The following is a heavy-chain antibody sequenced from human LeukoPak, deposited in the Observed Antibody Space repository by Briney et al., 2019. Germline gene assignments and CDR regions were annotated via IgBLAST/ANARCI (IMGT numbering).Heavy chain of an antibody. CDR2: ISYDGSNK. D-gene: IGHD4-11*01. CDR1: GFTFSSYA. Sequence: GGSLRLSCAASGFTFSSYAMHWVRQAPGKGLERVAVISYDGSNKYYADSVKGRFTISRDNSKNTLYLQMNSLRAEDTAVYYCASPTETFDYSTAEYFQHWGQGTLVTVSS. V-gene: IGHV3-30-3*01. CDR3: ASPTETFDYSTAEYFQH. J-gene: IGHJ1*01.